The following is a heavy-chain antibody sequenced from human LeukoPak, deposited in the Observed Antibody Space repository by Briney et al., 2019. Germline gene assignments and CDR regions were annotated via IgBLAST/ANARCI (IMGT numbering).Heavy chain of an antibody. J-gene: IGHJ4*02. CDR2: IYSAGGT. CDR1: GFTVSSIY. CDR3: TDVHNSAKIRGANPIIGYYYDY. V-gene: IGHV3-53*01. Sequence: GGSLRLSWAASGFTVSSIYMTWVRQAPGKGLEWVSLIYSAGGTYYTDSVKGRFTISRDNSKNTLYLQMNSLRAEDTARSDDTDVHNSAKIRGANPIIGYYYDYWGQGTLVTVSS. D-gene: IGHD3-10*01.